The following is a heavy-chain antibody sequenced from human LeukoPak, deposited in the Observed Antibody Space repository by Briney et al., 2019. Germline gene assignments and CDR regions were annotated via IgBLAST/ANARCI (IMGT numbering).Heavy chain of an antibody. J-gene: IGHJ4*02. V-gene: IGHV4-4*07. CDR1: GGSISSYY. CDR3: ARDGGYCSSTSCPPFDY. D-gene: IGHD2-2*01. CDR2: IYTSGST. Sequence: PSETLSLTCTVSGGSISSYYWSWIWQPAGKGLEWIGRIYTSGSTNYNPSLKSRVTMSVDTSKNQFSLKLSSVTAADTAVYYCARDGGYCSSTSCPPFDYWGQGTLVTVSS.